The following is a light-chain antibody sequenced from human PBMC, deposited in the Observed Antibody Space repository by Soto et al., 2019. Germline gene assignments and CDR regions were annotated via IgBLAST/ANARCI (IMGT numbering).Light chain of an antibody. CDR1: QSVLYSSNNKNY. CDR2: WAS. J-gene: IGKJ1*01. CDR3: QQYYSTPRT. Sequence: DIVMTQSPDSLAVSLGERATINCKSSQSVLYSSNNKNYLAWYQQKPAQPPKLLIYWASTREFGVPDRFSGSGSETDFTLTISSLQAEDVAVYYCQQYYSTPRTFGQGTKVEIK. V-gene: IGKV4-1*01.